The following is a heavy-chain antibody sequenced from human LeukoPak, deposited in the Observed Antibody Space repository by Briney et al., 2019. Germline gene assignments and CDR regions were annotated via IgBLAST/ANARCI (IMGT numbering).Heavy chain of an antibody. D-gene: IGHD2-2*01. Sequence: SETLSLTCTVSGCSITSGYYYWSWIRQPPGKGLEWIGYLYYSGTTYYNPSLKRRVTISVDTSKNQFSLKLSSVTAADTAVYYCARDRSSPTGGLFDYWGQGTLVTVSS. CDR1: GCSITSGYYY. CDR2: LYYSGTT. V-gene: IGHV4-30-4*08. CDR3: ARDRSSPTGGLFDY. J-gene: IGHJ4*02.